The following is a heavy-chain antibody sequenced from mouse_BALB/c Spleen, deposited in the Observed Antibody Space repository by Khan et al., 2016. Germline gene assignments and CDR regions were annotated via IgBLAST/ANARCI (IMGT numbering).Heavy chain of an antibody. Sequence: QIQLVQSGPELKKPGETVRISCKASGYTFTTAGMQWVQKMPGKGLEWIGWINTHSGVPYYAEDFKGRFAFSLETSASTAYLQIRNLKYEDTATYVWARTVVNYGYFDYGAKGPTLTASS. CDR3: ARTVVNYGYFDY. J-gene: IGHJ2*01. V-gene: IGHV9-4*02. CDR1: GYTFTTAG. CDR2: INTHSGVP. D-gene: IGHD1-1*01.